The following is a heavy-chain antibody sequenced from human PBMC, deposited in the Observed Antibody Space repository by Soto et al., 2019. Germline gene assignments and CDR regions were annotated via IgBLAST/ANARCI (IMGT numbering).Heavy chain of an antibody. CDR2: INAGNGNT. J-gene: IGHJ4*02. V-gene: IGHV1-3*01. CDR3: ARKVWSGGSCYSPFDY. CDR1: GYTFTSYA. Sequence: ASVKVSCKASGYTFTSYAMHWVRQAPGQRLEWMGWINAGNGNTKYSQKFQGRVTITRDTSASTAYMELSSLRSEDTAVYYCARKVWSGGSCYSPFDYWGQGTLVTVSS. D-gene: IGHD2-15*01.